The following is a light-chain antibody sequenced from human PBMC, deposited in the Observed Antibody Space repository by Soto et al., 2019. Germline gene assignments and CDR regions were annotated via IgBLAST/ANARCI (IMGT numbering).Light chain of an antibody. CDR2: SNN. Sequence: QSLLTQQPSASGTPGQRVTISCSGSSSNIGSNTVNWYQQLPGTAPKLLIYSNNQRPSGVPDRFSGSKSGTSASLAISGLQSEDEADYHCAAWDDSLNGPRWVFGGGTKLTVL. J-gene: IGLJ3*02. CDR3: AAWDDSLNGPRWV. V-gene: IGLV1-44*01. CDR1: SSNIGSNT.